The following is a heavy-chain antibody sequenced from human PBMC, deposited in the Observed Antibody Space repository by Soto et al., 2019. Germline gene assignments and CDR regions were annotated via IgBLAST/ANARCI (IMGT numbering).Heavy chain of an antibody. V-gene: IGHV4-34*12. CDR2: IIHTGST. Sequence: SETLSLTCAVSRGSFSGYYWSWVRQFPGKGLEWIGEIIHTGSTNYNPSLKSRVTMSIDTSKKEISLKLSSVTAADTAVYYCARVGQPPSDYWGQGTLVTVSS. J-gene: IGHJ4*02. D-gene: IGHD2-2*01. CDR1: RGSFSGYY. CDR3: ARVGQPPSDY.